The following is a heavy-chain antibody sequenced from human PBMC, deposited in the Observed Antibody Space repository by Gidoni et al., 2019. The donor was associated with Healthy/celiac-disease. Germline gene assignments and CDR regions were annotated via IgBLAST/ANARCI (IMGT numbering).Heavy chain of an antibody. D-gene: IGHD4-4*01. CDR2: INPSGGST. Sequence: QVQLVQSGAEVKKPGASVKVSCKASGYTFTSYYMHWVRQAPGQGLEWMGIINPSGGSTSYAQKFQGRVTMTRDTSTSTVYMELSSLRSEDTAVYYCARDILTGDYSNFVLGYWGQGTLVTVSS. J-gene: IGHJ4*02. CDR3: ARDILTGDYSNFVLGY. CDR1: GYTFTSYY. V-gene: IGHV1-46*03.